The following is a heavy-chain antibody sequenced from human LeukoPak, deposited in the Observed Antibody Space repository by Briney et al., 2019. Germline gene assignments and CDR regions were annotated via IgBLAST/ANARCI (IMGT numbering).Heavy chain of an antibody. CDR3: ARDLHESVVAATPGAFDI. Sequence: GASVKVSCKASGYTFTSYGISWVRQAPGQGLEWMGWISAYNGNTSYAQKLQGRVTMTTDTSTSTAYMELRSLRSDDTAVYYCARDLHESVVAATPGAFDIWGQGTMVTVSS. CDR2: ISAYNGNT. CDR1: GYTFTSYG. J-gene: IGHJ3*02. V-gene: IGHV1-18*01. D-gene: IGHD2-15*01.